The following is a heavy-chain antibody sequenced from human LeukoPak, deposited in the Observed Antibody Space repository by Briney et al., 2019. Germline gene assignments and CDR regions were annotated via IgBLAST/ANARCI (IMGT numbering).Heavy chain of an antibody. D-gene: IGHD5-12*01. CDR3: ARQGGYASPFDY. CDR1: GGSISSYY. V-gene: IGHV4-59*08. J-gene: IGHJ4*02. Sequence: PSETLSLTCTVSGGSISSYYWSWIRQPPGKGLEWIGNIYNSGSTNYNPSLKSRVTISVDSSKKQFSLKLISVTAAGTAVYYCARQGGYASPFDYWGQGTLVTVSS. CDR2: IYNSGST.